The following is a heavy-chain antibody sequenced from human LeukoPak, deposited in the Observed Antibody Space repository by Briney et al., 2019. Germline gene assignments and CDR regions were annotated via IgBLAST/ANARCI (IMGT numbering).Heavy chain of an antibody. CDR3: ARPLVEDIDAFDI. Sequence: SETLSLTCAVSGGSISSGGYSWSWIRQPPGKGLEWIGYIYYSGSTYYNPSLKSRVTISVDTSKNQFSLKLSSVTAADTAVYYCARPLVEDIDAFDIWGQGTMVTVSS. V-gene: IGHV4-30-4*07. CDR1: GGSISSGGYS. J-gene: IGHJ3*02. CDR2: IYYSGST. D-gene: IGHD2-15*01.